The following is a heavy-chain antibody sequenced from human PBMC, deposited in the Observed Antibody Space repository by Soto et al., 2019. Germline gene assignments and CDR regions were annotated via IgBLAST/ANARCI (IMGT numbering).Heavy chain of an antibody. CDR2: ISGSGSNT. V-gene: IGHV3-23*01. CDR1: GFTFSSYG. Sequence: EVQLLESGGGLAQPGGSLRLSCAASGFTFSSYGMTWVRQAPGKGLEWVSGISGSGSNTFYADAVKGRFAISRDNSKNTLYLQMNSLRAEDTAVYYCAKVGDVLTTDVVIRNFDYLGQVTLVTVSS. CDR3: AKVGDVLTTDVVIRNFDY. D-gene: IGHD3-10*01. J-gene: IGHJ4*02.